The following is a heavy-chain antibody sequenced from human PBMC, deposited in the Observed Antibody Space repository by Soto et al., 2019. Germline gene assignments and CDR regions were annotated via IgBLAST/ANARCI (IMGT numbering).Heavy chain of an antibody. CDR3: ARDWWTTNHEKKQLLVFDY. V-gene: IGHV4-59*01. Sequence: SETLSLTCTVSVGSISSYYWSLIRQPPGKGLECIWYIYYSGSTNYNPSLKSRVTISVDTSKNQFSLKLSSVTAADTAVYYCARDWWTTNHEKKQLLVFDYWGQGTMVTVSS. CDR1: VGSISSYY. D-gene: IGHD6-19*01. CDR2: IYYSGST. J-gene: IGHJ4*02.